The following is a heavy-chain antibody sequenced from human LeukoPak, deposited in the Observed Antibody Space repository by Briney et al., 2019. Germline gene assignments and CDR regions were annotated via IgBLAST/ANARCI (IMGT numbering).Heavy chain of an antibody. CDR1: GYTFTSYD. V-gene: IGHV1-8*01. J-gene: IGHJ6*03. Sequence: ASVKVSCTASGYTFTSYDINWVRQATGQGLEWMGWMNPNSGNTGSAQKFQGRVTMTRNTSISTAYMELSSLRSEDTAVYYCARVSAHGYYYYYMDVWGKGTTVTISS. CDR3: ARVSAHGYYYYYMDV. CDR2: MNPNSGNT.